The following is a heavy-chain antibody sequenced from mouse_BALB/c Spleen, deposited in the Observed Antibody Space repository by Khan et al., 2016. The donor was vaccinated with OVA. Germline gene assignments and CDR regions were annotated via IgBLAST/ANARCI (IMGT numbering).Heavy chain of an antibody. V-gene: IGHV2-9*02. J-gene: IGHJ2*01. CDR2: IRAGGST. Sequence: QVQLKESGPGLVTPSQTLSITCTVSGYSLTSYGVHWVRQPPGKGLEWMGLIRAGGSTNYNSALISRLSISKDNSKSQFFLKMNSLKTDDAAKYYCARLEDIWGQGTTVTVSS. CDR3: ARLEDI. CDR1: GYSLTSYG.